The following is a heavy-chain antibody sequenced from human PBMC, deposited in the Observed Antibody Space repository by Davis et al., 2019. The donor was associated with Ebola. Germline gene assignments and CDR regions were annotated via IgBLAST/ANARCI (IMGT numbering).Heavy chain of an antibody. CDR2: ISGSGGST. CDR3: ANYPGPRFYCSGGSCYLMRDTSGSQLDAFDI. CDR1: VITFSSYA. J-gene: IGHJ3*02. V-gene: IGHV3-23*01. Sequence: GESLKISCTDSVITFSSYAMTWVRQAPGKGLEWVSAISGSGGSTYYAGSVKGRFTTSRDNSKNTLYLQMNSLRAEDTAVYYCANYPGPRFYCSGGSCYLMRDTSGSQLDAFDIWGQGTMVTVSS. D-gene: IGHD2-15*01.